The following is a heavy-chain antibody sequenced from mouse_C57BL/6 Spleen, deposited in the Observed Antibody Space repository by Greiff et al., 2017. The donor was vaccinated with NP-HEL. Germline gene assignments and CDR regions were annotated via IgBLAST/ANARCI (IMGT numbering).Heavy chain of an antibody. V-gene: IGHV1-55*01. D-gene: IGHD2-5*01. CDR2: IYPGSGST. Sequence: VQLQQPGAELVKPGASVKMSCKASGYTFTSYWITWVKQRPGQGLEWIGDIYPGSGSTNYNEKFKSKATLTVDTSSSTAYMQLSSLTSEDSAVYYCARKGPYYSTLFEDWGQGTTLTVSS. CDR1: GYTFTSYW. J-gene: IGHJ2*01. CDR3: ARKGPYYSTLFED.